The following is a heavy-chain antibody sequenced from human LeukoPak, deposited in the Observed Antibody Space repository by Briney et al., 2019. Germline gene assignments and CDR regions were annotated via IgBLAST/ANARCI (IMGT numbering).Heavy chain of an antibody. V-gene: IGHV1-46*01. Sequence: GASVKVSCKASGYTFTSCYMHWVRQAPGQGLEWMGIINPSGGSTSYAQKFQGRVTMTRDTSTSTVYMELSSLRSEDTAVYYCARGGALWFGELLGFVFDYWGQGTLVTVSS. J-gene: IGHJ4*02. CDR3: ARGGALWFGELLGFVFDY. CDR2: INPSGGST. D-gene: IGHD3-10*01. CDR1: GYTFTSCY.